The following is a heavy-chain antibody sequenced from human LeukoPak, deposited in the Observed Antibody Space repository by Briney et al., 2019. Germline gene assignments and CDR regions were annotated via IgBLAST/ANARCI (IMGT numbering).Heavy chain of an antibody. CDR2: IWYDGSNK. D-gene: IGHD4-23*01. CDR3: ANLHGANSGAGY. J-gene: IGHJ4*02. Sequence: LAGRSLRLSCAASGFTFSSYGMHWVRQAPGKGLEWVAVIWYDGSNKYYGDSVKGRFTISRDNSENTLDLQMNSLRAEDTAVYYCANLHGANSGAGYWGQGTLVTVSP. CDR1: GFTFSSYG. V-gene: IGHV3-33*03.